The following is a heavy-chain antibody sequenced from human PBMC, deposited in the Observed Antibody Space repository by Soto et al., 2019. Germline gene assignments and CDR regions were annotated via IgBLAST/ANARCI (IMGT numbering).Heavy chain of an antibody. CDR3: ARGWGIIFDY. J-gene: IGHJ4*02. CDR1: GGSISSSSYY. D-gene: IGHD7-27*01. CDR2: IYYSGST. Sequence: SETLSLTCTVSGGSISSSSYYWGWIRQPPGKGLEWIGSIYYSGSTYYNPSLKSRVTISVDTSKNQFSLKLSSVTAADTAVYYCARGWGIIFDYWGQGTLVTVSS. V-gene: IGHV4-39*01.